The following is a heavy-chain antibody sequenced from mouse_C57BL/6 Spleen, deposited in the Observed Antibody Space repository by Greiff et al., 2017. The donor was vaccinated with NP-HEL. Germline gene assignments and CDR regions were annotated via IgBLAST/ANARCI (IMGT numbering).Heavy chain of an antibody. Sequence: VQLQQSGPELVKPGASVKISCKASGYTFTDYYINWVKQRPGQGLEWIGWIFPGSGSTYYIEKFKGKATLTVDKSSSTAYMLLSSLTSEDSAVYFCARSPLHYYGSSLYFDYWGQGTTLTVSS. CDR1: GYTFTDYY. J-gene: IGHJ2*01. CDR2: IFPGSGST. D-gene: IGHD1-1*01. CDR3: ARSPLHYYGSSLYFDY. V-gene: IGHV1-75*01.